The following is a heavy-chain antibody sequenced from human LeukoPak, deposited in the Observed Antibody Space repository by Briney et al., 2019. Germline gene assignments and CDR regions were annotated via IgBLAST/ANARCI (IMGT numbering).Heavy chain of an antibody. CDR1: GGSISSGDYY. Sequence: SETLSLTCTVSGGSISSGDYYWSWIRQPPGKGLEWIGYIYYSGSTYYNPSLKSRVTISVDTSKSQFSLKLSSVTAADTAVYYCASTTVAGVKDFDYWGQGTLVTVSS. J-gene: IGHJ4*02. D-gene: IGHD6-19*01. CDR3: ASTTVAGVKDFDY. CDR2: IYYSGST. V-gene: IGHV4-30-4*08.